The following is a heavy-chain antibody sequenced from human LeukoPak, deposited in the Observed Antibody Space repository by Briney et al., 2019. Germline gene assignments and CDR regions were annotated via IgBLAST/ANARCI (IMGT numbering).Heavy chain of an antibody. Sequence: SETLSLTCAVYGGSFSGYYWSWIRQPPGKGLEWIGYIYYSGSTNYNPSLKSRVTISVDTSKNQFSLKLGSVTAADTAVYYCASFSSSWYLRYFQHWGQGTLVTVSS. J-gene: IGHJ1*01. CDR2: IYYSGST. CDR3: ASFSSSWYLRYFQH. D-gene: IGHD6-13*01. V-gene: IGHV4-59*01. CDR1: GGSFSGYY.